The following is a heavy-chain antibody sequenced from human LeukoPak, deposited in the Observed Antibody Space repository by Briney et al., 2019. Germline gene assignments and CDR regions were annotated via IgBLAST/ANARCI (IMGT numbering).Heavy chain of an antibody. D-gene: IGHD2-15*01. J-gene: IGHJ4*02. CDR1: VFNFSNYA. Sequence: GGSLRLSCAASVFNFSNYAMTWVRQAPGKGLEWVSTVNSNDRPYYADSVKGRFTISRDNSKKTLYLQMNTLRVEDTALYYCATARAAVVEAAINYWGQGILVTVSP. CDR2: VNSNDRP. CDR3: ATARAAVVEAAINY. V-gene: IGHV3-23*01.